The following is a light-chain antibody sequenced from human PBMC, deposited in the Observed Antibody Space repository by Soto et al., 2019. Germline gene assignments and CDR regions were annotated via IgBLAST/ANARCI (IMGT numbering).Light chain of an antibody. CDR1: QSISSY. V-gene: IGKV1-39*01. Sequence: DIQMTQSPSSLSASVGDRVTITCRASQSISSYLNWYQQKPGKAPKLLIYAASSLQTGVPSRFSGSRSGTDFTLTISSPQPEDFATYCCQQSDSTPYTVVQGTKLEIK. J-gene: IGKJ2*01. CDR2: AAS. CDR3: QQSDSTPYT.